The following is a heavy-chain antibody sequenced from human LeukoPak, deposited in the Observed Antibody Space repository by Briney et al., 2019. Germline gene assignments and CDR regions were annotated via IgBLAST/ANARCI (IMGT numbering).Heavy chain of an antibody. J-gene: IGHJ4*02. V-gene: IGHV3-23*01. CDR1: GFTFSTYA. D-gene: IGHD4-17*01. CDR3: AKKDGDYLGHPDY. CDR2: VSAGGGRT. Sequence: PGGSLRLSCAASGFTFSTYAMSWVRQAPGKGLEWVAGVSAGGGRTYYVDSVKGRFTISRDNSKNTLYLQMNSLRVEDRALYYCAKKDGDYLGHPDYWGQGSLVTVSS.